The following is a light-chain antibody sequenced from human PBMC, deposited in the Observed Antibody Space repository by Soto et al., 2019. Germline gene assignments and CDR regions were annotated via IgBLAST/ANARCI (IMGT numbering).Light chain of an antibody. CDR3: QQYGSSPPYT. V-gene: IGKV3-20*01. CDR2: GAL. Sequence: EIVLTQSPGTLSLSPGERATLSCRASQSVSSRYLAWYQQRPGQAPRLLIYGALRRATGIPDRFSGSGSGTDFTLTINRLDPEDFAVYYCQQYGSSPPYTFGQGNKLEIK. J-gene: IGKJ2*01. CDR1: QSVSSRY.